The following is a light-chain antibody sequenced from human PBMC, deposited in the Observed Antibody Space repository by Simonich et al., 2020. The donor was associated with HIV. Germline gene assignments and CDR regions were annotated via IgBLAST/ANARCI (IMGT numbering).Light chain of an antibody. CDR1: QSIVSW. CDR2: KAS. Sequence: DIQLTQSPSTLSASVGDRVTIACRASQSIVSWLAWYQQKPGKAPKLLIYKASTLKSGVPSRFIGSGSGTEFTLTISSLQPEDFATYYCQQFYSTPPWTFGQGTKVEIK. J-gene: IGKJ1*01. V-gene: IGKV1-5*03. CDR3: QQFYSTPPWT.